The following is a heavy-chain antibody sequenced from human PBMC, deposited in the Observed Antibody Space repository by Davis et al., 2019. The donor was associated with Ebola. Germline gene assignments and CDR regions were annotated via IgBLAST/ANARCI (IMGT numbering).Heavy chain of an antibody. Sequence: LRLSYSVSGGSISSGGYYWTWIRQRPGQGLEWIGYNYYSGNTFYNPSLKSRIVISKDTSKNQFFLQLNSVTVADTAVYYCARGFHPSRAFDLWGRGTMVTVSS. V-gene: IGHV4-31*03. J-gene: IGHJ3*01. CDR3: ARGFHPSRAFDL. CDR2: NYYSGNT. CDR1: GGSISSGGYY. D-gene: IGHD3-10*01.